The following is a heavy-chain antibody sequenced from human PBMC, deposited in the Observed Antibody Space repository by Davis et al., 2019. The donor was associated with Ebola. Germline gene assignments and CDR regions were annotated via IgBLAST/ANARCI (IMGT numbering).Heavy chain of an antibody. J-gene: IGHJ4*02. V-gene: IGHV5-51*01. CDR3: AKQESPYGSSDY. Sequence: GESLKISCKGSGYSFTTYWIAWVRQTPAKGLEWLGIIYPGDSDTRYSPSFEGQVTISVDRSISTAYLQWSSLKASDTAMYYCAKQESPYGSSDYWGQGTLVTVSS. CDR2: IYPGDSDT. CDR1: GYSFTTYW. D-gene: IGHD3-22*01.